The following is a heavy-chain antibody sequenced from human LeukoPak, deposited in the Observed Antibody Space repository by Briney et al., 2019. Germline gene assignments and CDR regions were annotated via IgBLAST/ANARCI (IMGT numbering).Heavy chain of an antibody. D-gene: IGHD3-10*01. J-gene: IGHJ4*02. CDR1: GFTFSSYW. Sequence: GGSLRLSCAASGFTFSSYWMHWVRQAPGKGLVWVSRINSDGSSTTYADSVKGRFTISRDNAKNTLHLQMNSLRAEDTAVYYCARDGHYYGSGSLDYWGQGTLVTVSS. CDR3: ARDGHYYGSGSLDY. V-gene: IGHV3-74*01. CDR2: INSDGSST.